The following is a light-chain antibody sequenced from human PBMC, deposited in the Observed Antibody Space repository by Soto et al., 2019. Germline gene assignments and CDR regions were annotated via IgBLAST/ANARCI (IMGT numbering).Light chain of an antibody. Sequence: EIVMTQSPATLSVSPGERATLSCRARQSVSSNLAWYQQNPGQAPRLLIYGASTRAAGIPARFSGSGSGTEFTLTISSLQSEDVAVYFFQQYNNRWTFGPGTKVEIK. V-gene: IGKV3-15*01. J-gene: IGKJ1*01. CDR3: QQYNNRWT. CDR1: QSVSSN. CDR2: GAS.